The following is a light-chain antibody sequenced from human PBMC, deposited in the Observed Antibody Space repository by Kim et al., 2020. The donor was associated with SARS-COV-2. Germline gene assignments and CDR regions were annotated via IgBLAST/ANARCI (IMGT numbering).Light chain of an antibody. CDR1: QSISNY. Sequence: DIQMTQSPSSLSASVGDRVTITCRASQSISNYLNWYQQKPGKAPEVLIYAASSLQSGVPSRFSGSGSGTDFTLTISSLQPEDFATYYWQQSYSTPQLTFGGGTKVDIK. J-gene: IGKJ4*01. CDR2: AAS. CDR3: QQSYSTPQLT. V-gene: IGKV1-39*01.